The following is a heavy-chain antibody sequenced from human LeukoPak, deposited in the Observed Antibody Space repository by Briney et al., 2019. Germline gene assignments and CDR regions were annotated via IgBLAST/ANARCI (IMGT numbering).Heavy chain of an antibody. V-gene: IGHV3-23*01. D-gene: IGHD2-15*01. CDR3: AKGILSVNDY. CDR2: ISGSGGST. Sequence: GGSLRLSCAASGFTFSNYAMSWVRQAPGKGLEWVSVISGSGGSTYYADSVKGRFTISRDNSKNTLSLQMNSLRAEDTAVYYCAKGILSVNDYRGQGTLVTVSS. CDR1: GFTFSNYA. J-gene: IGHJ4*02.